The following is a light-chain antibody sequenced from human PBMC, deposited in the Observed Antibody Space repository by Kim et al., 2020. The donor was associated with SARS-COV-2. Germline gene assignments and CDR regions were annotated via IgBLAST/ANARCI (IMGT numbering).Light chain of an antibody. V-gene: IGKV1-27*01. CDR1: QDISNY. CDR3: QTYDSVPWT. Sequence: ESVGDRVTITCRASQDISNYLAWYQQEPGKVPKLLIYAASDLQSGVPSRFGGSGSGTDFTLTITSLQPEDVATYYCQTYDSVPWTFGPGTKVDIK. J-gene: IGKJ1*01. CDR2: AAS.